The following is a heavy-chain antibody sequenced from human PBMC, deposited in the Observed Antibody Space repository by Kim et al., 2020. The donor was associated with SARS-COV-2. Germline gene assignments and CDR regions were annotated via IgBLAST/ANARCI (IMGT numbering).Heavy chain of an antibody. V-gene: IGHV4-31*03. CDR3: AREGWSGYNQKPESGEDAFDI. D-gene: IGHD5-12*01. CDR2: IYYSGST. J-gene: IGHJ3*02. CDR1: GGSISSGGYY. Sequence: SETLSLTCTVSGGSISSGGYYWSWIRQHPGKGLEWIGYIYYSGSTYYNPSLKSRVTISVDTSKNQFSLKLSSVTAADTAVYYCAREGWSGYNQKPESGEDAFDIWGQGTMVTVSS.